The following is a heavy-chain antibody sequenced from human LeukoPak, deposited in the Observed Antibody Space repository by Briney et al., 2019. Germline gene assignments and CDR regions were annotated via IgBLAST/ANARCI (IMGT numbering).Heavy chain of an antibody. CDR1: GYTFTSYD. Sequence: VASVKVSCKASGYTFTSYDINWVRQATGQGLEWMGWMNPNSGNTGYAQKFQGRVTMTRNTSISTAYMELSSLRSEDTVVYYCARVLRGYRNIRGLRSRYYYYMDVWGKGTTVTVSS. CDR3: ARVLRGYRNIRGLRSRYYYYMDV. CDR2: MNPNSGNT. J-gene: IGHJ6*03. D-gene: IGHD5-18*01. V-gene: IGHV1-8*01.